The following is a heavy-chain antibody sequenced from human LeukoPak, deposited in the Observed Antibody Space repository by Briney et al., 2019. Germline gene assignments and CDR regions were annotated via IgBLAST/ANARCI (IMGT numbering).Heavy chain of an antibody. V-gene: IGHV3-7*03. CDR2: IKGDGSEK. CDR3: AKDDYYDSSGYPDY. Sequence: GGSLRLSCAASGFTFSSYWMTWVRQAPGKGLEWVADIKGDGSEKRCEDSVKGRFTVSRDNAKNSLYLQMNSLRVEDTAVYYCAKDDYYDSSGYPDYWGQGTLVTVSS. CDR1: GFTFSSYW. J-gene: IGHJ4*02. D-gene: IGHD3-22*01.